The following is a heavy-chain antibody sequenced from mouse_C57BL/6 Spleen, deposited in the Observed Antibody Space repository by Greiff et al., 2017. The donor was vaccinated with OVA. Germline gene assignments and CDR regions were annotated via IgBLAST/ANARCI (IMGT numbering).Heavy chain of an antibody. J-gene: IGHJ3*01. CDR2: INPSNGGT. V-gene: IGHV1-53*01. CDR1: GYTFTSYW. D-gene: IGHD2-5*01. CDR3: AREKFYYSNYWFAY. Sequence: VQLQQPGTELVKPGASLKLSCKASGYTFTSYWMHWVKQRPGQGLEWIGNINPSNGGTNYNEKFKSKATLTVDKSSSTAYMQLSSLTSEDSAVYYCAREKFYYSNYWFAYWGQGTLVTVSA.